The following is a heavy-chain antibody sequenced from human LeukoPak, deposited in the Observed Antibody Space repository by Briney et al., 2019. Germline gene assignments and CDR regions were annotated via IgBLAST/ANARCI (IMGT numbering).Heavy chain of an antibody. V-gene: IGHV4-34*01. J-gene: IGHJ4*02. D-gene: IGHD6-19*01. CDR3: ARHRGSGYSSGWYGSAFDY. Sequence: SETLSLTCAVYGGSFSGYYWSWIRQPPGKGLEWIGEINHSGSTNYNPSLKSRVTISVDTSKNQFSLKLSSVTAADTAVYYCARHRGSGYSSGWYGSAFDYWGQGTLVTVSS. CDR2: INHSGST. CDR1: GGSFSGYY.